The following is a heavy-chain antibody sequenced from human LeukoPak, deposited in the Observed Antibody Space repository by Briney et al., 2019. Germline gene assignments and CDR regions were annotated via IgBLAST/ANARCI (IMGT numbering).Heavy chain of an antibody. J-gene: IGHJ4*02. CDR3: ARGGFYCGGDCYVDY. D-gene: IGHD2-21*02. CDR1: GGSFSTYY. Sequence: KPSATLSLTCAVSGGSFSTYYRSWIRPPPGKGLEWIGEINHSGSTNYNPSLKSRVTISVDTSNNQFSLKLSSVTAADTAVYYCARGGFYCGGDCYVDYWGQGTLVTVSS. CDR2: INHSGST. V-gene: IGHV4-34*01.